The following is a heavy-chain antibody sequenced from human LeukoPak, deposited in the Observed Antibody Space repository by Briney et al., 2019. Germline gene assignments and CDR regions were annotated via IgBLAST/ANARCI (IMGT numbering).Heavy chain of an antibody. D-gene: IGHD3-22*01. Sequence: SETLSLTCSVSGGSISHYYWSWLRQPPGKGLEWIGYIYYSGSTNYNPSLKSRVTISVDTSRNQFSLRLNSVTAADTAVYYCARHYDSTGYYFDYWGQGTLVTVSS. CDR1: GGSISHYY. V-gene: IGHV4-59*01. J-gene: IGHJ4*02. CDR3: ARHYDSTGYYFDY. CDR2: IYYSGST.